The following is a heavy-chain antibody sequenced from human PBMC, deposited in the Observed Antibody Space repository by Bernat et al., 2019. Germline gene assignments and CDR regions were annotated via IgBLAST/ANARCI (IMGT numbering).Heavy chain of an antibody. CDR3: AVLWFGELTHKYYYYGMDV. CDR2: ISSSSSYI. D-gene: IGHD3-10*01. Sequence: EVQLVESGGGLVKPGGSLRLSCAASGFTFSSYSMNWVRQAPGKGLEWVSYISSSSSYIYYADSVKGRFTISRDNSKNTLYLQMNSLRAEDTAVYYCAVLWFGELTHKYYYYGMDVWGQGTTVTVSS. V-gene: IGHV3-21*05. J-gene: IGHJ6*02. CDR1: GFTFSSYS.